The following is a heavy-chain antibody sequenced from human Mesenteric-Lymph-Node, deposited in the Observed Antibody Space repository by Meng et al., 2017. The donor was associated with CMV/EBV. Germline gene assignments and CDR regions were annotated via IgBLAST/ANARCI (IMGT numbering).Heavy chain of an antibody. J-gene: IGHJ5*01. CDR1: GFIFNTYG. CDR3: AKDFYDFWSGYYRWSMDS. CDR2: MESDGEMT. Sequence: GGSLRLSCAASGFIFNTYGMHWVRQAPGKGLEWVALMESDGEMTYYADSVKGRFTISRDNSKNTLYLQISSLRPEDTAMYYCAKDFYDFWSGYYRWSMDSWGQGTLVTVSS. V-gene: IGHV3-30*02. D-gene: IGHD3-3*01.